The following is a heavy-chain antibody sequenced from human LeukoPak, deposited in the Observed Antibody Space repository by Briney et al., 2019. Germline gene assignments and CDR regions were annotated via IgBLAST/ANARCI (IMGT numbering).Heavy chain of an antibody. CDR3: ARDRGHYDFDRNWYFDL. J-gene: IGHJ2*01. D-gene: IGHD3-3*01. CDR1: GGSISSGDYY. CDR2: IYYSGST. V-gene: IGHV4-30-4*08. Sequence: SETLSLTCTVSGGSISSGDYYWSWIRQPPGKGLEWIGYIYYSGSTYYNPSLKSRVTISVDTSKNQFSLKLSSVTAADTAVYYCARDRGHYDFDRNWYFDLWGRGTLVTVSS.